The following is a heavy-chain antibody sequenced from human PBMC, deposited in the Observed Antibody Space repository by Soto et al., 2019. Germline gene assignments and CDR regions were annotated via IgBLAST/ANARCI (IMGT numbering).Heavy chain of an antibody. CDR3: ARVRKGIGYCSSTSCYVVYYYYYMDV. V-gene: IGHV3-11*01. Sequence: PGGSLRLSCAASGFTFSDYYMSWIRQAPGKGLEWVSYISSSGSTIYYADSVKGRFTISRDNAKNSLYLQMNSLRAEDTAVYYCARVRKGIGYCSSTSCYVVYYYYYMDVWGKGTTVTVSS. D-gene: IGHD2-2*01. J-gene: IGHJ6*03. CDR2: ISSSGSTI. CDR1: GFTFSDYY.